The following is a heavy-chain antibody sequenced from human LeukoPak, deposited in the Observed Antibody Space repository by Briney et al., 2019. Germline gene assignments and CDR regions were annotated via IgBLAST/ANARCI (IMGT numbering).Heavy chain of an antibody. CDR3: ARDLVSLGAFKAFDI. V-gene: IGHV3-53*01. CDR1: GFTVSSTY. J-gene: IGHJ3*02. D-gene: IGHD3-9*01. CDR2: IYTGGNT. Sequence: GGSLRLSCAVPGFTVSSTYMSWVRQPPGKGLEWISVIYTGGNTFYADSVRGRFTISRDNSKNTLYLQMNSLRAEDTAVYYCARDLVSLGAFKAFDIWGQGTMVTVSS.